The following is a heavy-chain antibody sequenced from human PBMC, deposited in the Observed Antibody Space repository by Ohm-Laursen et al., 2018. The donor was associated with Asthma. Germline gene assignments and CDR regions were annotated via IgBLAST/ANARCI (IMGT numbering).Heavy chain of an antibody. V-gene: IGHV3-74*01. Sequence: SLRLSCAAPGFTFSRYWMHWVRQAPGMGLVWVSRLKSDGTETTYADSVKGRFTISRDDAKNTVYLQMNSLRVDDTAVYYCAYEFGGSGDYWGQGTLVTVSS. CDR1: GFTFSRYW. CDR2: LKSDGTET. J-gene: IGHJ4*02. CDR3: AYEFGGSGDY. D-gene: IGHD3-10*01.